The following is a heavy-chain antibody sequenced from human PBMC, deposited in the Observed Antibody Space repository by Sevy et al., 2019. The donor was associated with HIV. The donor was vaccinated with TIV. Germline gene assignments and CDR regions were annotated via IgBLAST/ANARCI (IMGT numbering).Heavy chain of an antibody. CDR2: MNPNSGNT. CDR1: GYTFTSYD. J-gene: IGHJ4*02. V-gene: IGHV1-8*01. Sequence: ASVKVSCKASGYTFTSYDINSVRQATGQGLEWMGWMNPNSGNTGYAQKFQGRVTMTRNTSISTAYMELSSLRSEDTAVYYCARGLLHCRCTSCYDAEYYFDYWGQGTLVTVSS. CDR3: ARGLLHCRCTSCYDAEYYFDY. D-gene: IGHD2-2*01.